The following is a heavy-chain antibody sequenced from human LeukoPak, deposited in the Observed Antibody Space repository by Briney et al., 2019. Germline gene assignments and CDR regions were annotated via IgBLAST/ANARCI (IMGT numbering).Heavy chain of an antibody. Sequence: HPGGSLRLSCAASGFTVSGNYMSWVRQAPGKGLEWISLIYSGGDTYYPDSVRGRFTISRDNSKNTLYLQMNSLRAEDTAVYYCARGPPACSTNCYGYLDYWGQGTLVTVSS. D-gene: IGHD2-2*01. CDR1: GFTVSGNY. CDR2: IYSGGDT. J-gene: IGHJ4*02. V-gene: IGHV3-53*01. CDR3: ARGPPACSTNCYGYLDY.